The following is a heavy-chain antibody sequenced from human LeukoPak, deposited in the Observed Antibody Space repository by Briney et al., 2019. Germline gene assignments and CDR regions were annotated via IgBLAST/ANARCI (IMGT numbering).Heavy chain of an antibody. CDR3: ARLYSGKRPPDH. CDR1: GGSIRSSTYY. CDR2: IYYSGST. J-gene: IGHJ4*02. V-gene: IGHV4-39*01. D-gene: IGHD1-14*01. Sequence: SETLSLTCTVSGGSIRSSTYYWGWIRQPPGKGLEWIGSIYYSGSTYYNPSLKSRVTMSVDTSKNQLSLKLSSVTAADTAVYYCARLYSGKRPPDHWGQGTLVTVSS.